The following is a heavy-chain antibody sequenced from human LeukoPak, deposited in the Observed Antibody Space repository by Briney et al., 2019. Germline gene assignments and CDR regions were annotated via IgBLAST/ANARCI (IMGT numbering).Heavy chain of an antibody. V-gene: IGHV4-4*02. CDR3: AREIGLDYGDYSHFAFDI. CDR1: GGSISSSNW. D-gene: IGHD4-17*01. Sequence: SETLSLTCAVSGGSISSSNWWSWVRQPPGKGLEWIGGIYHSGSTNYSPSLKSRVTISVDKSKNQFSLKLSSVTAADTAVYYCAREIGLDYGDYSHFAFDIWGQGTMVTVSS. J-gene: IGHJ3*02. CDR2: IYHSGST.